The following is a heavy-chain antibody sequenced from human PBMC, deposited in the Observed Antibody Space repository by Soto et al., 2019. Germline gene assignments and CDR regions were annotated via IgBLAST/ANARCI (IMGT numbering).Heavy chain of an antibody. J-gene: IGHJ4*02. CDR3: ANQQYSSGWYSDY. D-gene: IGHD6-19*01. Sequence: SETLSLTCSVSGGSISKSNYYWAWIRQPPGKGLEWMGNFYSGGSTYHNPSLKSRVTISVDTSKNQLSLKLRSVTAADTAVYYCANQQYSSGWYSDYWGQGTLVTVSS. CDR2: FYSGGST. V-gene: IGHV4-39*07. CDR1: GGSISKSNYY.